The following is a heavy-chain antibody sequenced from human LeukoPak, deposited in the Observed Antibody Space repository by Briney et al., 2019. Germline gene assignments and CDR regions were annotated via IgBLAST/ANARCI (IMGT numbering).Heavy chain of an antibody. CDR2: ISSSSSYI. V-gene: IGHV3-21*01. Sequence: GGSLRLSCAASGFTFSSYSMNWVRQAPGKGLEWVSSISSSSSYIYYADSVKGRFTTSRDNAKNSLYLQMNSLRAEDTAVYYCAKSNYGGNQLGYWGQGTLVTVSS. CDR1: GFTFSSYS. J-gene: IGHJ4*02. CDR3: AKSNYGGNQLGY. D-gene: IGHD4-17*01.